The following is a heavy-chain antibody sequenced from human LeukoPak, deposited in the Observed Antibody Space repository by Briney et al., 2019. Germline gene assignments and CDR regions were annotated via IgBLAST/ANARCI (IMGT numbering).Heavy chain of an antibody. V-gene: IGHV1-69*01. CDR3: ARDDELLGYYYYGMDV. J-gene: IGHJ6*04. Sequence: KVSCKASGGTFSIYAISWVRQAPGQGREWMGGIIPIFGTANYAQKFQVRVTITADESTSTAYMELSSLRSEDTAVYYCARDDELLGYYYYGMDVWGKGTTVTVSS. CDR2: IIPIFGTA. D-gene: IGHD2-15*01. CDR1: GGTFSIYA.